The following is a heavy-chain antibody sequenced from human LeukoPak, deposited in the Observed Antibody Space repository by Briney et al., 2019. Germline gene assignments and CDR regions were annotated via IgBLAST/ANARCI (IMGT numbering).Heavy chain of an antibody. V-gene: IGHV3-23*01. CDR2: IVCDSSKT. D-gene: IGHD2-2*02. Sequence: GGSLRLSCAASGFTFSSYSMIWVRQAPGKGLEGVSTIVCDSSKTYYADSVKGRFTISRDNSNYMLFLHMNSLRAEDTAIYYCAKQPYNYYYLDVWGKGTTVTVSS. J-gene: IGHJ6*03. CDR3: AKQPYNYYYLDV. CDR1: GFTFSSYS.